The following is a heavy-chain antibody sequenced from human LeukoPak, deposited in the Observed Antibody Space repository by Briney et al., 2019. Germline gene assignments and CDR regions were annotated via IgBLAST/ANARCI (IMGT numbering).Heavy chain of an antibody. J-gene: IGHJ6*02. D-gene: IGHD3-10*01. CDR2: IGTAGDT. V-gene: IGHV3-13*01. CDR3: ARTPALGMVRGVDSYYYGMDV. CDR1: GFTFSSYD. Sequence: PGGSLRLSCAASGFTFSSYDMHWVRQATGKGLEWVSAIGTAGDTYYPGSVKGRFTISRENAKNSLYLQMNSLRARDTAVYYCARTPALGMVRGVDSYYYGMDVWGQGTTVTVSS.